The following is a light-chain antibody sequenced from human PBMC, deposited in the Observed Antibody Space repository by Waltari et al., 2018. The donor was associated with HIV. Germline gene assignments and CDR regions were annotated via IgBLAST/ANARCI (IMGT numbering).Light chain of an antibody. CDR2: EDN. J-gene: IGLJ3*02. CDR3: QSYDSNDPWV. V-gene: IGLV6-57*04. CDR1: SGNIASNY. Sequence: NFKLTQPLSVSESPGKTVTISCTRSSGNIASNYVQWYQQRPGSAPTTVIDEDNQRPSWAPDRFSGSIDSSSNSASLTISGLKTEDEADYYCQSYDSNDPWVFGGGTKLTVL.